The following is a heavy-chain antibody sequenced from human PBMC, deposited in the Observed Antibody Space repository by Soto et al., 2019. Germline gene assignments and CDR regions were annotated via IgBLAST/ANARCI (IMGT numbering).Heavy chain of an antibody. CDR2: VKKDGSEE. J-gene: IGHJ4*02. D-gene: IGHD4-4*01. V-gene: IGHV3-7*05. CDR3: ARGTSNHRY. CDR1: GFIFSDYW. Sequence: GGSLRLSCAASGFIFSDYWMTWVRQAPGKGLGWVANVKKDGSEENYVDSLKGRFTISRDNAKNSLFLQIKSLRVEDTAVYYCARGTSNHRYWGQGTLVTVSS.